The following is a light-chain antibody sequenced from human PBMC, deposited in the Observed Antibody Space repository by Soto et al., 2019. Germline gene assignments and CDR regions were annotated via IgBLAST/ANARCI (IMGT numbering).Light chain of an antibody. V-gene: IGKV3D-20*01. Sequence: VLLTQSPATLSLSPGGIGSLFWGASQSVSSSYVAWYQHKPGLAPRLLIHDTSSRAIGIPDRLSGSKSGTNFTLTIRRMEPEDVGMYYCQQYGSSPVTFGQGTRLEIK. CDR2: DTS. CDR3: QQYGSSPVT. CDR1: QSVSSSY. J-gene: IGKJ5*01.